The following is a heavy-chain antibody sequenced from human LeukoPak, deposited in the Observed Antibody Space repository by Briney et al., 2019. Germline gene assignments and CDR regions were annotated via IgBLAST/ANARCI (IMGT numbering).Heavy chain of an antibody. D-gene: IGHD3-22*01. V-gene: IGHV1-3*01. CDR3: ARVPLHDDSGHYYPH. J-gene: IGHJ1*01. CDR2: INGGNGNT. CDR1: GYTFTSYG. Sequence: ASVKVSCKTSGYTFTSYGMHWVRQAPGQSLEWMGWINGGNGNTKYSERFQGRVTIIRDTSASTAYMELSSLRSEDTAVYYCARVPLHDDSGHYYPHWGQGTLVTVSS.